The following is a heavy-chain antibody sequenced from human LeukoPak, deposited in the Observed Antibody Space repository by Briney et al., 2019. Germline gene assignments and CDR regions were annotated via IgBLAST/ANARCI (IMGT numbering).Heavy chain of an antibody. J-gene: IGHJ3*02. V-gene: IGHV1-2*02. D-gene: IGHD5-12*01. CDR3: VRDGYSGGAFDI. CDR2: IYPKSGGT. Sequence: GASVKVSCKVSGYTFTGHYMHWVRQAPGQGLEWMGWIYPKSGGTNYAQKFQSRVTMTRDTSITTAFMELNILKSDDTAVYYCVRDGYSGGAFDIWGQGTMVTVSS. CDR1: GYTFTGHY.